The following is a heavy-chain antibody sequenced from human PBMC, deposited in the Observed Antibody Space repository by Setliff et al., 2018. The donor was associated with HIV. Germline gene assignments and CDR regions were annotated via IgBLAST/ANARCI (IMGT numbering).Heavy chain of an antibody. J-gene: IGHJ5*02. D-gene: IGHD6-19*01. Sequence: GGSLRLSCAASGFAFSTYAMSWVRQAPGKGLEWVSAISDSGGGTYYADSVKGRFTVARDNSKYTLYLQMNGLRVADTAVYYCAKDKGSSGWSAWGQGT. V-gene: IGHV3-23*01. CDR1: GFAFSTYA. CDR2: ISDSGGGT. CDR3: AKDKGSSGWSA.